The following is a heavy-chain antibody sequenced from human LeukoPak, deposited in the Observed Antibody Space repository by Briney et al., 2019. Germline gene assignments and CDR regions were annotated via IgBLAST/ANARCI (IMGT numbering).Heavy chain of an antibody. Sequence: PSETLSLTCTVSGGSISSYYWSWIRQPPGKGLEWIGYIYYSGSTNYNPSLKSRVTISVDTSKNQFSLKLSSVTAADTAVYYCARWLELMRNFDWWGQGTLVTVSS. V-gene: IGHV4-59*01. J-gene: IGHJ4*02. D-gene: IGHD5-24*01. CDR2: IYYSGST. CDR1: GGSISSYY. CDR3: ARWLELMRNFDW.